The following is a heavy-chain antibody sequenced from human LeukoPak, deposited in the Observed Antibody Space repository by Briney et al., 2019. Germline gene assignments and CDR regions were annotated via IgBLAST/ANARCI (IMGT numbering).Heavy chain of an antibody. CDR3: AKDVVPKSRPHYYYYGMDV. Sequence: PGRSLRLSCAASGFTFSSYGMHWVRQAPGKGLEWVAVISYDGSNKYYADSMKGRSTISRDNSKNTLYLQMNSLRAEDTAVYYCAKDVVPKSRPHYYYYGMDVWGKGTTVTVSS. CDR1: GFTFSSYG. V-gene: IGHV3-30*18. J-gene: IGHJ6*04. CDR2: ISYDGSNK. D-gene: IGHD2-21*01.